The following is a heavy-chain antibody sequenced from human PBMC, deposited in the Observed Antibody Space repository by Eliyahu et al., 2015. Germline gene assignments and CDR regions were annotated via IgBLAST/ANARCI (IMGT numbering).Heavy chain of an antibody. CDR3: TPHPYTGPNY. CDR1: GFPFSYAW. J-gene: IGHJ4*02. V-gene: IGHV3-15*01. Sequence: EVYLVESGGGLVKPGGSLXLSXAASGFPFSYAWMGWVRQAXGKGLEWVGRIKTKTDGGTPDYAAPVEGRFTISRDDSKDTLYLEMNSLKTEDTAVYYCTPHPYTGPNYWGQGSLVTVSS. D-gene: IGHD2-8*02. CDR2: IKTKTDGGTP.